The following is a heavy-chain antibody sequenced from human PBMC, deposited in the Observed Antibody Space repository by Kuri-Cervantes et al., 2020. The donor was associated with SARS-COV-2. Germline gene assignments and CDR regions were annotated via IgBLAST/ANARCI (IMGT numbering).Heavy chain of an antibody. Sequence: GGSLRLSCAASGFTFSNAWMSWVRQAPGKGLEWVSSISSSSSYIYYADSVKGRFTISRDNSKNTLYLQMNSLRAEDTAVYYCARDRDDPSWDDAFDIWGQGTMVTVSS. V-gene: IGHV3-21*01. CDR1: GFTFSNAW. J-gene: IGHJ3*02. CDR3: ARDRDDPSWDDAFDI. CDR2: ISSSSSYI. D-gene: IGHD1-1*01.